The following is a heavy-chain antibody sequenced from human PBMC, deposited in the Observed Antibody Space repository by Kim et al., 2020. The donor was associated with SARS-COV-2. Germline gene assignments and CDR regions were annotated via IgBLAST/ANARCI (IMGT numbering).Heavy chain of an antibody. D-gene: IGHD3-22*01. J-gene: IGHJ4*02. V-gene: IGHV4-61*01. CDR3: ARVYYYDSRGYYQPPHFDY. CDR1: GGSVSSGSYY. Sequence: SETLSLTCTVSGGSVSSGSYYWSWIRQPPGMGLDWFWYIFFIGSTNSNPSLKSRFTISVDTSNNQFSLQLMSVTAADTAVYYCARVYYYDSRGYYQPPHFDYWVQGTLVTVSS. CDR2: IFFIGST.